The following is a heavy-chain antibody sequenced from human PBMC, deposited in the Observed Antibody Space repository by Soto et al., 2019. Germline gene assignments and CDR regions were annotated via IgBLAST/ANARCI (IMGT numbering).Heavy chain of an antibody. V-gene: IGHV3-23*01. J-gene: IGHJ4*02. D-gene: IGHD2-8*02. Sequence: EVQLLESGGGLVQPGGSMRLSCAASGFTFSSYAMSWVRQAPGKGLEWVSAISGSGGSTYYADSVKGRFTISRDNSKNTLYLQMNSLRAEDTAVYYCAKAPGQTYYFDYWGQGTLVTVSS. CDR1: GFTFSSYA. CDR3: AKAPGQTYYFDY. CDR2: ISGSGGST.